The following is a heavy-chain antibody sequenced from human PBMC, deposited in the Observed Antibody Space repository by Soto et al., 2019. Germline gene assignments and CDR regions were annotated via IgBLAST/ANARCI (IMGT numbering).Heavy chain of an antibody. Sequence: EVQLVESGGGVIQPGGSLRLSCAASGFTVSSSYMGWVRQAPGKGLEWVSTIFSSGTTYYAGSVKGRFPISRDTSKNTVSLHMNSLRGEDAAVYYCARVNVVVVAATVEYEYYFDYWGQGTLVTVSS. V-gene: IGHV3-53*01. CDR3: ARVNVVVVAATVEYEYYFDY. CDR1: GFTVSSSY. J-gene: IGHJ4*02. CDR2: IFSSGTT. D-gene: IGHD2-15*01.